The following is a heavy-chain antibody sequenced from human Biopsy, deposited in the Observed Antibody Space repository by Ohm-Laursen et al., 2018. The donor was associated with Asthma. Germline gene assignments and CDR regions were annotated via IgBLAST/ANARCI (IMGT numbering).Heavy chain of an antibody. D-gene: IGHD3-22*01. CDR2: IYSGGTS. Sequence: SLRLSCTASGFAVSKDHMFWVRQAPGKGLEWVSVIYSGGTSHTADSVRGRFTISRDYSKNTLYLQMHSLRAEDTAVYYCARGDSSNWSHYYFDYWGQGTLVTVSS. V-gene: IGHV3-53*01. J-gene: IGHJ4*02. CDR1: GFAVSKDH. CDR3: ARGDSSNWSHYYFDY.